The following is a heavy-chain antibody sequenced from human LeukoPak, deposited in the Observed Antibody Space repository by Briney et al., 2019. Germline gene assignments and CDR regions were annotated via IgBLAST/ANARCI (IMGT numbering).Heavy chain of an antibody. Sequence: SETLSLTCTVSGGSISSYYWSWIRQPPGKGLEWIGYIYYSGSTNYNPSLKSRVTISVDTSKNQFSLKLSSVTAADTAVYYCASADYYDSSGYLDAFDIWGQGTMVTVSS. V-gene: IGHV4-59*01. CDR3: ASADYYDSSGYLDAFDI. J-gene: IGHJ3*02. D-gene: IGHD3-22*01. CDR1: GGSISSYY. CDR2: IYYSGST.